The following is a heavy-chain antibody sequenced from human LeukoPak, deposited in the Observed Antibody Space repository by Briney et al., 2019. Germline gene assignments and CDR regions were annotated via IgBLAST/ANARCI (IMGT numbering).Heavy chain of an antibody. D-gene: IGHD2/OR15-2a*01. Sequence: ASVKVSCKASGYTFSSYGITWVRQAPGQGLEWMGWISVYNGNTKYSQKFQGRVTMTTDISTRTAYMELRNLRSDDTAVYYCARDGLIVTTKPDPWGQGTLVTVSS. J-gene: IGHJ5*02. V-gene: IGHV1-18*01. CDR3: ARDGLIVTTKPDP. CDR1: GYTFSSYG. CDR2: ISVYNGNT.